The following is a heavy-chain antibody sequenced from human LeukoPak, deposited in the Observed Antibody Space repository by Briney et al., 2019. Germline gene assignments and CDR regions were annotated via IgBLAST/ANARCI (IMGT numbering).Heavy chain of an antibody. Sequence: ASVKVSCKASGYTFTNYYMHWVRQAPGQGLEWLGLITPSGGSTWYAQKFQGRVTMTRDMSTSTDYMELSSLRSEDTAVYYCARAGELRYFDWLLWRDAFDIWGQGTMVTVSS. CDR2: ITPSGGST. D-gene: IGHD3-9*01. CDR3: ARAGELRYFDWLLWRDAFDI. V-gene: IGHV1-46*01. CDR1: GYTFTNYY. J-gene: IGHJ3*02.